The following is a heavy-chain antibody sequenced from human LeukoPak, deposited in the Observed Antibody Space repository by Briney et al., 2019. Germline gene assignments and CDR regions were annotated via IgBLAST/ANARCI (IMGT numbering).Heavy chain of an antibody. Sequence: ASVKVSCKASGYTFTGYYMHWVRQAPGQGLEWMGWINPNSGGTNYAQKFQGRVTMTRDTSISTAYMELSRLRSDDTAVYYCARGDYYDSSGYQPDAFDIWGQGTMVTVSS. CDR1: GYTFTGYY. D-gene: IGHD3-22*01. J-gene: IGHJ3*02. CDR3: ARGDYYDSSGYQPDAFDI. CDR2: INPNSGGT. V-gene: IGHV1-2*02.